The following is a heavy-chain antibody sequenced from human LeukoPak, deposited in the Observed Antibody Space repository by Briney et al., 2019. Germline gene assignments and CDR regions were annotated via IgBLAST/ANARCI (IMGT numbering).Heavy chain of an antibody. CDR1: GYTFTGYY. CDR3: ARGTYYYDSSGSLVGY. Sequence: ASVKVSCKASGYTFTGYYMHWVRQAPGQGLEWMGRINPNSGGTNYAQKFQGRVTMTRDTSISTAYMELSRLRSDDTAVYYCARGTYYYDSSGSLVGYWGQGTLVTVSS. V-gene: IGHV1-2*06. CDR2: INPNSGGT. D-gene: IGHD3-22*01. J-gene: IGHJ4*02.